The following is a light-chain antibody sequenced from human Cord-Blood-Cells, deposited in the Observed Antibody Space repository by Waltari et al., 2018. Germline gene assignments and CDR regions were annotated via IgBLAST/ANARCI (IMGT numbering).Light chain of an antibody. CDR1: QSVSSN. CDR2: GAS. V-gene: IGKV3-15*01. CDR3: QQYNNWPYPTLKYT. J-gene: IGKJ2*01. Sequence: EIVMTQSPATLSVSPGERATLSCRASQSVSSNLAWYQQKPGQAPRLLIYGASTRATGIPARFSGSGSGTEFTLTISSLQSEDFAVYYCQQYNNWPYPTLKYTFGQGTKLEIK.